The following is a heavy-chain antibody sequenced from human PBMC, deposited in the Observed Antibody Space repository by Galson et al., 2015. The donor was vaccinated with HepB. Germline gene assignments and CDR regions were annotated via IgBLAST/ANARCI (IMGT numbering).Heavy chain of an antibody. Sequence: SLRLSCAASGFPFSNAWMSWVRQAPGKGLEWVGRIKSRTDGGTTDYVAPVKGRFTISRDDSKNTLYLQMSSLKSEDTAVYYCTPESWGSSEYWGQGTLVAVSS. CDR1: GFPFSNAW. J-gene: IGHJ4*02. V-gene: IGHV3-15*01. CDR2: IKSRTDGGTT. D-gene: IGHD3-16*01. CDR3: TPESWGSSEY.